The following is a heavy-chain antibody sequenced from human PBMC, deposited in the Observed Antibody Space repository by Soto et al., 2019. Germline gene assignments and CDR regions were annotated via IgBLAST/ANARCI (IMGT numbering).Heavy chain of an antibody. CDR1: GYTFTTYR. V-gene: IGHV1-18*01. J-gene: IGHJ4*02. CDR3: ARDQSRDRQGSPDS. D-gene: IGHD2-21*01. Sequence: QVQLVQSGAEVKKPGASVKVSCRASGYTFTTYRYSGERQAPGQGLEWMGWISGYNGKTNYAQKFQDRVTMTTDTYTSTADLELRSVRADDKAVYYCARDQSRDRQGSPDSWGKGTLVTVAS. CDR2: ISGYNGKT.